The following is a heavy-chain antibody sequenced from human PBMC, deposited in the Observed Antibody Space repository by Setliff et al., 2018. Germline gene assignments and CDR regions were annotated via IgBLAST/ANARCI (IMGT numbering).Heavy chain of an antibody. CDR1: GFTFSDSA. CDR3: TRTSGLQFFNYYMDV. Sequence: GGSLRLSCAASGFTFSDSAAHWVRQASGKGLEWVGRIRAKVSDYATAYAASLKGRFTISRDDSKNTAYLQMNSLKTEDTAVYYCTRTSGLQFFNYYMDVWGKGTTVTVSS. J-gene: IGHJ6*03. CDR2: IRAKVSDYAT. V-gene: IGHV3-73*01. D-gene: IGHD3-3*01.